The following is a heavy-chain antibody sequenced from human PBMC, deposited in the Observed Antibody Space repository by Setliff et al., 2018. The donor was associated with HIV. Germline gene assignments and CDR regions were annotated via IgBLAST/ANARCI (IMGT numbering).Heavy chain of an antibody. J-gene: IGHJ4*02. Sequence: SETLSLTCALYGGSFSDYYWSWIRQPPGMGLEWIGEVNRGRRTNYNSSLKSRVTISIDTSRNQFSLTVSSVTAADTAVYYCAREIPYSYGGRGHPLWGQGTQVTVSS. D-gene: IGHD3-22*01. CDR2: VNRGRRT. V-gene: IGHV4-34*01. CDR3: AREIPYSYGGRGHPL. CDR1: GGSFSDYY.